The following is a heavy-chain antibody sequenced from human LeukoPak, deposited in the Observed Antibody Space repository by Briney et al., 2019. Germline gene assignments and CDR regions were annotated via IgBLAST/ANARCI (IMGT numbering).Heavy chain of an antibody. Sequence: PGGSLRLSCAASGFTFSSYWMHWVRQAPGKGLVWVSRINSDGSTTSYADSVKDRFTISRDNAKNTLYLQMNSLRAEDTAVYYCARGVREIIFAEYFQHWGQGTLVTVSS. CDR3: ARGVREIIFAEYFQH. D-gene: IGHD3-10*01. CDR1: GFTFSSYW. V-gene: IGHV3-74*01. CDR2: INSDGSTT. J-gene: IGHJ1*01.